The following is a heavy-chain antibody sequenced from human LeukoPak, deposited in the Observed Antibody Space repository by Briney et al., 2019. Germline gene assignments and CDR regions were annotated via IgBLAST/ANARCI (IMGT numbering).Heavy chain of an antibody. J-gene: IGHJ4*02. CDR2: IYPGDSDT. CDR1: GYRFTNYW. Sequence: GESLKISCKVSGYRFTNYWIAWLRQMPGKGLEWMGIIYPGDSDTRYSPSFQGQVTISVDKSITTAYMQWSSLKTSDTAMYYCARHPHPCFDYWGQGTLVTVSS. CDR3: ARHPHPCFDY. V-gene: IGHV5-51*01.